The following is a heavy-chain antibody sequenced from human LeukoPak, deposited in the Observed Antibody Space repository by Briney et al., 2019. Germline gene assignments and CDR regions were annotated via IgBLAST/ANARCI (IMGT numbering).Heavy chain of an antibody. J-gene: IGHJ6*04. CDR2: ISYDGSNK. D-gene: IGHD3-9*01. V-gene: IGHV3-30*18. Sequence: QLGGSLRLSCAASGFTFSSYGMHWVRQAPGKGLEWVAVISYDGSNKYYADSVKGRFTISRDNSKNTLYLQMNSLRAEDTAVYYCAKDAQSSKELLRYFDWLGPYYYGMDVWGKGTTVTVSS. CDR1: GFTFSSYG. CDR3: AKDAQSSKELLRYFDWLGPYYYGMDV.